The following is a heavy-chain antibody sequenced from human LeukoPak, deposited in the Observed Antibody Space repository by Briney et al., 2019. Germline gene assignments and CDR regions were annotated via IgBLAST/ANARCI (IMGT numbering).Heavy chain of an antibody. CDR3: ARDDNWGFDY. CDR1: GFTFSTYA. D-gene: IGHD7-27*01. V-gene: IGHV3-23*01. Sequence: GGSLRLSCAASGFTFSTYAMTWVRQAPGKGLEWVSTISGGGDNTFYADSVKGRFTISRDNAKNSLYLQMNSLRAEDTAFYYCARDDNWGFDYWGQGALVTVSS. J-gene: IGHJ4*02. CDR2: ISGGGDNT.